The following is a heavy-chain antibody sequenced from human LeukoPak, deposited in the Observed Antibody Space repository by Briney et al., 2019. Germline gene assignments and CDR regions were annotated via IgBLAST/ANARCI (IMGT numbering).Heavy chain of an antibody. CDR3: AKPVVPAAPRDAFDI. CDR2: ISGSGGST. D-gene: IGHD2-2*01. V-gene: IGHV3-23*01. J-gene: IGHJ3*02. CDR1: RFTFSNFA. Sequence: GGSLRLSCAASRFTFSNFAMSWVRQAPGKGLEWVSAISGSGGSTYYADSVKGRFTISRDNSKNALFLQMNSLRAEDTAVYYCAKPVVPAAPRDAFDIWGQGTMVTVSS.